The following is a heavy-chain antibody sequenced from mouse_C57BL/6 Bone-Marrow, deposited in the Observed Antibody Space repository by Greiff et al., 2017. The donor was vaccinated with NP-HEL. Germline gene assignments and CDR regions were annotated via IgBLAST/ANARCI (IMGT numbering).Heavy chain of an antibody. D-gene: IGHD2-5*01. CDR2: INPYNGDT. CDR1: GYSFTGYF. CDR3: ARDYSNWYFDV. J-gene: IGHJ1*03. Sequence: EVQLQQSGPELVKPGDSVKISCKASGYSFTGYFMNWVMQSHGKSLEWIGRINPYNGDTFYNQKFKGKATLTVDKSSSTAHMELRSLTSEDSAVYYCARDYSNWYFDVWGTGTTVTVSS. V-gene: IGHV1-20*01.